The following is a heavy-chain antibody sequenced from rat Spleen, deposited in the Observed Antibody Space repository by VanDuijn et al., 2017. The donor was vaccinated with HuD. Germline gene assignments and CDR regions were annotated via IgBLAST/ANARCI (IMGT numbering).Heavy chain of an antibody. Sequence: VQLKESGPGLVQPSQSLSLTCSVTGHSISSSYRWNWIRKFPGNRLEWMGYINSAGSTNYNPSLKSRISITRDTSRNQFFLQVNSVTAEDTSTYYCARSEGVHYNLPFASWGQGTLVTVSS. J-gene: IGHJ3*01. V-gene: IGHV3-3*01. CDR3: ARSEGVHYNLPFAS. CDR2: INSAGST. D-gene: IGHD1-11*01. CDR1: GHSISSSYR.